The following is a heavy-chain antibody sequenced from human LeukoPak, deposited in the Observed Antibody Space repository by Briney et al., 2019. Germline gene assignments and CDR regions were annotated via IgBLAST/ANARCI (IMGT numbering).Heavy chain of an antibody. CDR2: ISSSSGMI. Sequence: PGGSLRLSCAASGFTFRSNSMNWVRQAPGKGLEWVSYISSSSGMISYADSVKGRFTISRDNARNSLYLQMNSLTDEDTAVYYCARDPQDIVAVPTALWGQGTTVTVSS. CDR3: ARDPQDIVAVPTAL. J-gene: IGHJ6*02. CDR1: GFTFRSNS. V-gene: IGHV3-48*02. D-gene: IGHD2-2*01.